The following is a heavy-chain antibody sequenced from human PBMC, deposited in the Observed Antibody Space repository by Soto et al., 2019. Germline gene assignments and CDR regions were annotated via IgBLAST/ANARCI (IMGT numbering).Heavy chain of an antibody. D-gene: IGHD6-6*01. CDR1: GFTFSSYA. V-gene: IGHV3-30-3*01. CDR3: ARDAMSIAAPIDY. J-gene: IGHJ4*02. Sequence: GGSLRLSCAASGFTFSSYAMHWVRQAPGKGLEWVAVISYDGSNKYYADSVKGRFTISRDNSKNTLYLQMNSLRAEDTAVYYCARDAMSIAAPIDYWGQGTLVTVSS. CDR2: ISYDGSNK.